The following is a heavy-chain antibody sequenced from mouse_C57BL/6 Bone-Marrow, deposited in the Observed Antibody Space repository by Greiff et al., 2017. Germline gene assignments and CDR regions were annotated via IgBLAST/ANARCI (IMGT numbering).Heavy chain of an antibody. J-gene: IGHJ4*01. CDR3: ARSPITTEVAYYYAMDY. CDR2: IRNKANGDTS. D-gene: IGHD1-1*01. Sequence: EVRLVESGGGLVQPGGSLSLSCAASGFTFTDYYMSWVRQPPGQALAWLGFIRNKANGDTSESSVPVKGRFTISRDNSQSILYLQMNALRAEDSARYYCARSPITTEVAYYYAMDYWGQGTSVTVSS. V-gene: IGHV7-3*01. CDR1: GFTFTDYY.